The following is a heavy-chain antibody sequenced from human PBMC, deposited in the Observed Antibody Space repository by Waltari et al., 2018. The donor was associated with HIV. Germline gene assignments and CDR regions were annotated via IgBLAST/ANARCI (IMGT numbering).Heavy chain of an antibody. Sequence: QVQLQESGPGLVKPSETLSPTCSVSGGSISRYYWSWIRQPHVTGLEWIGYIYYCGSTNYNPSLKSRVTISVDTSKNQFSLKLSSVTAADTAVYYCARGPHSYYGMDVWGQGTTVTVSS. CDR1: GGSISRYY. CDR2: IYYCGST. V-gene: IGHV4-59*01. CDR3: ARGPHSYYGMDV. J-gene: IGHJ6*02.